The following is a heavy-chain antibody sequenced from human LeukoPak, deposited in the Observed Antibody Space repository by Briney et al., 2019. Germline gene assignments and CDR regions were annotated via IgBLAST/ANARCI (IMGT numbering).Heavy chain of an antibody. Sequence: SGPTLVNPTQTLTLTCTFSGFSLSISGVGVGWIRQPPGKALEWLALIYWNDDKRYSPSLKSRLTITKDTSKNQVVLTMTNMDPVDTATYYCAHKEATMVRGVILFDYWGQGTLVTVSS. CDR1: GFSLSISGVG. J-gene: IGHJ4*02. V-gene: IGHV2-5*01. CDR2: IYWNDDK. CDR3: AHKEATMVRGVILFDY. D-gene: IGHD3-10*01.